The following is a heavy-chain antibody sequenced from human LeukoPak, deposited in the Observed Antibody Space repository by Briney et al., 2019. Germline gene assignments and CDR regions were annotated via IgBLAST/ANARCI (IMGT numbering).Heavy chain of an antibody. CDR1: GLTFSSYE. J-gene: IGHJ3*02. CDR3: ARVILGYGYNDAFDI. CDR2: ISSSGSTI. D-gene: IGHD5-24*01. V-gene: IGHV3-48*03. Sequence: GGSLRLSCAASGLTFSSYEMNWVRQAPGKGLEWVSYISSSGSTIYYADSVKGRFTISRDNAKNSLYLQMNSLRAEDTAVYYCARVILGYGYNDAFDIWGQGTMVTVSS.